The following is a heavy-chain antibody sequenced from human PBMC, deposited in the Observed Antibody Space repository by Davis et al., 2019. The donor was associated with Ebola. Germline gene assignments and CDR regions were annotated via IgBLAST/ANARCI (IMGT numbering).Heavy chain of an antibody. CDR3: AREEVAVAGRGAFDI. Sequence: GSLRLSCTVSGGSISSYYWSWIRQPPGKGLEWIGYIYYSGSTNYNPSLKSRVTISVDTSKNQFSLKLSSVTAADTAVYYCAREEVAVAGRGAFDIWGQGTMVTVSS. J-gene: IGHJ3*02. D-gene: IGHD6-19*01. CDR1: GGSISSYY. V-gene: IGHV4-59*01. CDR2: IYYSGST.